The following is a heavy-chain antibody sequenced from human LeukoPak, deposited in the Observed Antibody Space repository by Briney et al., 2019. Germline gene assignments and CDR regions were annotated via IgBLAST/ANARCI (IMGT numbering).Heavy chain of an antibody. CDR1: GVSISSSSYY. V-gene: IGHV4-39*07. D-gene: IGHD3-22*01. CDR2: IYYSGST. Sequence: SETLSLTCTVSGVSISSSSYYWGWIRQPPGKGLEWIGSIYYSGSTYYNPSLKSRVTISVDTSKNQFSLKLSSVTAADAAVYYCARSVVGSYYDSSGYYQTQTNYFDYWGQGTLVTVSS. CDR3: ARSVVGSYYDSSGYYQTQTNYFDY. J-gene: IGHJ4*02.